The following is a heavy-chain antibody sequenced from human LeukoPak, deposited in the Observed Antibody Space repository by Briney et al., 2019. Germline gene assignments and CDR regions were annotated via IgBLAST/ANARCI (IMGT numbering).Heavy chain of an antibody. CDR1: GGSFSGYY. D-gene: IGHD1-26*01. J-gene: IGHJ5*02. Sequence: PSETLSPTCAVYGGSFSGYYWSWIRQPPGKGLEWIGEINHSGSTNYNPSLKSRVTISVDTSKNQFSLKLSSVTAADTAVYYCAREGSGSYYWFDPWGQGTLVTVSS. V-gene: IGHV4-34*01. CDR2: INHSGST. CDR3: AREGSGSYYWFDP.